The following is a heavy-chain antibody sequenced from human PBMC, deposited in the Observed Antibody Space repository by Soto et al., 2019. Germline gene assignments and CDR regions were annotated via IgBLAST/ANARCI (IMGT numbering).Heavy chain of an antibody. D-gene: IGHD5-12*01. CDR1: GFTFRKAL. CDR2: IKAKPDGGTT. V-gene: IGHV3-15*07. J-gene: IGHJ3*02. CDR3: VTGPIVSGYGPEAFDI. Sequence: DVQLVQSGGGMIKPGRALRLSCAASGFTFRKALMNWVRQAPGKGLEWGARIKAKPDGGTTDYAAFVRGRFIISRDASHENMELHMNSLKAEDTAVYDCVTGPIVSGYGPEAFDIWGQWTTVLVSS.